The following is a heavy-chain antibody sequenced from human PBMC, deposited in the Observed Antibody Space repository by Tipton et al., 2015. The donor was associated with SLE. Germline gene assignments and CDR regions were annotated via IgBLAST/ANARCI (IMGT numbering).Heavy chain of an antibody. CDR2: ISGSADST. CDR3: VKVSGDYYDSGRPDY. V-gene: IGHV3-23*01. J-gene: IGHJ4*02. CDR1: GFTFSDYR. Sequence: SLRLSCVVSGFTFSDYRMNWVRQAPGKGLEWVSGISGSADSTNYADSVKGRFTISRDNSKSTLYLQMNSLRVEDTAVYYCVKVSGDYYDSGRPDYWGQGTLVTVSP. D-gene: IGHD3-10*01.